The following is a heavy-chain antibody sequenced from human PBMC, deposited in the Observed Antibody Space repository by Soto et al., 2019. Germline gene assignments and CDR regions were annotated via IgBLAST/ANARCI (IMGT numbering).Heavy chain of an antibody. CDR3: ARDYCSGGSCYSSVGWYFDL. J-gene: IGHJ2*01. CDR1: GFTFSDYY. Sequence: PGGSLRLSCAASGFTFSDYYMSWIRQAPGKGLEWVSYISSSGSTIYYADSVKGRFTISRDNAKNSLYLQMNSLRAEDTAVYYCARDYCSGGSCYSSVGWYFDLWGRGTLVTVSS. D-gene: IGHD2-15*01. V-gene: IGHV3-11*01. CDR2: ISSSGSTI.